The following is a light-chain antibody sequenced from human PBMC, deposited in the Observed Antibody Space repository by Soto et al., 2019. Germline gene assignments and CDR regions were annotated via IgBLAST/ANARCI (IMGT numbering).Light chain of an antibody. CDR3: QRYGYPPPFT. CDR2: GAS. Sequence: GSASLRPGVWVTLSGRSSQSVSNNYLAWYQQKPGQAPRLLIYGASNRATGIPDRFSGSGSGTDFTLTISGLEPEHFAVYFGQRYGYPPPFTIDPGTKVDI. V-gene: IGKV3-20*01. J-gene: IGKJ3*01. CDR1: QSVSNNY.